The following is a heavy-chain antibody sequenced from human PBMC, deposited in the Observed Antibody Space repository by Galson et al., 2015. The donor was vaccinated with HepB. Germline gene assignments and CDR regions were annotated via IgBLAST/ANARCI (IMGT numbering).Heavy chain of an antibody. D-gene: IGHD4-23*01. CDR3: TRPLGTTVVTPLFDY. CDR1: GGTFSSYA. J-gene: IGHJ4*02. V-gene: IGHV1-8*02. CDR2: MNPNSGNT. Sequence: SVKVSCKASGGTFSSYAISWVRQATGQGLERMGWMNPNSGNTGYAQKFQGRVTMTRNTSISTAYMELSSLRSEDTAVYYCTRPLGTTVVTPLFDYWGKGTLVTVSS.